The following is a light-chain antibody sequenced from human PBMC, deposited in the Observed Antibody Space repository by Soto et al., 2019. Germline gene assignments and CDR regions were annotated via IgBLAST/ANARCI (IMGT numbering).Light chain of an antibody. CDR1: QTVKNN. CDR3: QQTYRHPRT. Sequence: DIQMTQSQSSVSASVGDSVSFACQSSQTVKNNVNWYQHKRGKAPKLLISGSSNLQNGVPPRFSGSGTGTDFTLTINSLQPEDAATYYCQQTYRHPRTFGQGTSVDIK. V-gene: IGKV1-39*01. J-gene: IGKJ1*01. CDR2: GSS.